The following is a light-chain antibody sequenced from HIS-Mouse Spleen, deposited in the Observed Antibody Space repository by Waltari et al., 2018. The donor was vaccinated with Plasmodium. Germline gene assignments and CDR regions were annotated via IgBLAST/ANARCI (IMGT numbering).Light chain of an antibody. CDR2: GAS. V-gene: IGKV3D-7*01. CDR1: QSVSSSY. Sequence: EIVMTQSPATLSLSPGERATLSCKANQSVSSSYLSWYQQKPGQAPRLLIYGASTRATGIPARFSGSGSGTDFTLTISSLQPEDFAVYYCQQDYNLPYTFGQGTKLEIK. J-gene: IGKJ2*01. CDR3: QQDYNLPYT.